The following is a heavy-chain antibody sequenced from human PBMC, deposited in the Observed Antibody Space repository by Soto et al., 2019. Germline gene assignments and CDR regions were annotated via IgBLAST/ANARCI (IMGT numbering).Heavy chain of an antibody. CDR2: ISSSSSYI. D-gene: IGHD4-17*01. Sequence: EVQLAESGGGLVKPGGSLRLSCAASGFTFSSYSMNWVRQAPGKGLEWVSSISSSSSYIYYADSVKGRTTISRDNAKNSLYLQMNSLRAEDTAVYYCAGDTPTENGFDIWGQGTMVTVSS. J-gene: IGHJ3*02. CDR1: GFTFSSYS. V-gene: IGHV3-21*01. CDR3: AGDTPTENGFDI.